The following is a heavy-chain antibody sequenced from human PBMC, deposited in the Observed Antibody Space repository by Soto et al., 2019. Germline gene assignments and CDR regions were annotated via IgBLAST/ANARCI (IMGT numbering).Heavy chain of an antibody. CDR2: ISSSSSTI. D-gene: IGHD3-22*01. V-gene: IGHV3-48*02. J-gene: IGHJ4*02. CDR1: GFTFSSYS. Sequence: EVQLVESGGGLVQPGGSLRLSCAASGFTFSSYSMSWVRQAPGKGLEWVSYISSSSSTIYYADSVKGRFTISRDNAKNSLYLQMNSLRDEDTAVYYCARDHPVHSGYYYYFDYWGQGTLVTVS. CDR3: ARDHPVHSGYYYYFDY.